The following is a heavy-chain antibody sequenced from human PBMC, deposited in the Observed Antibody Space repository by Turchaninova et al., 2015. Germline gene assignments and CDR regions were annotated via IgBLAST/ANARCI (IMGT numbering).Heavy chain of an antibody. CDR1: GFTFSSYW. Sequence: EVQLVESGGGLVQPGGSLRLSCAASGFTFSSYWMPWVRQAPGKGLVGVPRITNDGGSTXXXDAXXGRFXSSSDXXKNXLXLQRNSRXXXDTAVYYWAXDLTXXWGQGTLVTXSS. J-gene: IGHJ4*02. V-gene: IGHV3-74*01. D-gene: IGHD3-9*01. CDR2: ITNDGGST. CDR3: AXDLTXX.